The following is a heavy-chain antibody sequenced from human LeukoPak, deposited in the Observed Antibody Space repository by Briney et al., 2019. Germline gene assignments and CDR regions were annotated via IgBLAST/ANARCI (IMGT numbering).Heavy chain of an antibody. CDR3: ARDRRDGYIPFDY. J-gene: IGHJ4*02. V-gene: IGHV4-59*12. CDR2: IYYSGST. Sequence: SETLSLTCTVSGGSISSYYWSWIRQPPGKGLEWIGYIYYSGSTNYNPSLKSRVTISVDTSKNQFSLKLSSVTAADTAVYYCARDRRDGYIPFDYWGQGTLVTVSS. D-gene: IGHD5-24*01. CDR1: GGSISSYY.